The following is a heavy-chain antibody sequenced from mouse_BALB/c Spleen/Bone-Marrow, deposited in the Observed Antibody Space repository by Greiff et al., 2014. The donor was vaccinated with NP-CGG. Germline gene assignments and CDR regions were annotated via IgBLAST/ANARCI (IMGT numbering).Heavy chain of an antibody. Sequence: VKLVESGPGLVAPSQSLSTTCTVSGFSLTTYGVHWVRQPPGKGLEWLGVLWADGSTNYNSALMSRLSISKNNSKSQVFLKMNSLQTDDTAMYYCARITTATGAMDYWGQGTSVTVSS. CDR2: LWADGST. J-gene: IGHJ4*01. D-gene: IGHD1-2*01. V-gene: IGHV2-9*02. CDR1: GFSLTTYG. CDR3: ARITTATGAMDY.